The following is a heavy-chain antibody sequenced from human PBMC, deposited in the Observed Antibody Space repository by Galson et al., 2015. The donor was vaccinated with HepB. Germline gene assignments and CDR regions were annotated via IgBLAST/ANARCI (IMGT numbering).Heavy chain of an antibody. D-gene: IGHD6-19*01. Sequence: SLRLSCAASGFTFSSYAMGWVRQAPGKGLELVSSIGTRGGTDYAAFAKGRFTISRDNSKNTLYLQMDSLRAEDTAIFYCAKGDSSAWPYCFDSWGQGTLVTVSS. V-gene: IGHV3-23*01. J-gene: IGHJ4*02. CDR1: GFTFSSYA. CDR3: AKGDSSAWPYCFDS. CDR2: IGTRGGT.